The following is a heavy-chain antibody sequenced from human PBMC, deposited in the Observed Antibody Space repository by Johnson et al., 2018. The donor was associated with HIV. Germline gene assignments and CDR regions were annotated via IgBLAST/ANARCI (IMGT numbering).Heavy chain of an antibody. J-gene: IGHJ3*02. CDR3: AKLGVVQAFDI. D-gene: IGHD3-3*01. Sequence: QLVESGGGLVQPGGSLRLSCAASGFTFDDYAMHWVRQAPGKGLEWVSGISWNSGSIGYADSVMGRFTISRDNAKNSLYLQMNSLRAEDTALYYCAKLGVVQAFDIWGQGTMVTVSS. CDR1: GFTFDDYA. CDR2: ISWNSGSI. V-gene: IGHV3-9*01.